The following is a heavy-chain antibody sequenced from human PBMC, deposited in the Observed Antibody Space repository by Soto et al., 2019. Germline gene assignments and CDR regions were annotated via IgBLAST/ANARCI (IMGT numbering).Heavy chain of an antibody. D-gene: IGHD1-26*01. CDR3: ARNSGTYTREFDY. V-gene: IGHV3-74*03. J-gene: IGHJ4*02. CDR1: GFTFGSYW. CDR2: INSDGYST. Sequence: SLRLSCAASGFTFGSYWMHWVRQAPGKGLAWVSRINSDGYSTMYADSVKGRFTISRDNAKDTLYLQMSSLRAEDTAVYYCARNSGTYTREFDYWGQGTVVTVSS.